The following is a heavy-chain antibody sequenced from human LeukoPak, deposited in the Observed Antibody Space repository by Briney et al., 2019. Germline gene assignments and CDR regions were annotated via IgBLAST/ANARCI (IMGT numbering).Heavy chain of an antibody. CDR2: TFYDGST. Sequence: SETLSLTCTVSGASISSNSYAWGWIRQSPGKGLEYIGTTFYDGSTYYRSSLKSRLSISVDTSENHFSLRLNSVTAAGTAVYYCAKSNGYGLVDIWGQGTMVTVSS. V-gene: IGHV4-39*07. CDR1: GASISSNSYA. CDR3: AKSNGYGLVDI. J-gene: IGHJ3*02. D-gene: IGHD3-10*01.